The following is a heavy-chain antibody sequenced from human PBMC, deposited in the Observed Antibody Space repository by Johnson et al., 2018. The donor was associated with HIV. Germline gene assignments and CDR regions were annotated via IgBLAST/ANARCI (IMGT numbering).Heavy chain of an antibody. D-gene: IGHD5-24*01. V-gene: IGHV3-53*01. CDR3: AKAESNYGRAFDI. J-gene: IGHJ3*02. CDR2: IYSGGST. CDR1: GFTVSSNY. Sequence: VQLVESGGGLIQPGGSLRLSCAASGFTVSSNYMSWVRQAPGKGLEWVSVIYSGGSTYYADSVKGRFTVSRDNRKNSLYLQMNSLRTEDTALYYCAKAESNYGRAFDIWGQGTMVTVSS.